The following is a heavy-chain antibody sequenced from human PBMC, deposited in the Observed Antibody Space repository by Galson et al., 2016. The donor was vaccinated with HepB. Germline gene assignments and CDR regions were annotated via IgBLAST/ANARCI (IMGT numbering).Heavy chain of an antibody. CDR3: TKDYQGYNKPIDD. D-gene: IGHD1-1*01. Sequence: LRLSCAASGFAFSSHAMNWVRQAPGKGLEWVSTASGSGISTYYADSVKGRFTISRDNSKDTLYLQMNSLRAEDTALYYFTKDYQGYNKPIDDWGQGTLVTVSS. CDR2: ASGSGIST. V-gene: IGHV3-23*01. J-gene: IGHJ4*02. CDR1: GFAFSSHA.